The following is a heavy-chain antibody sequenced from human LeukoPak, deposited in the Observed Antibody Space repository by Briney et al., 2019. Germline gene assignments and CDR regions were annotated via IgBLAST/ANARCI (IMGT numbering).Heavy chain of an antibody. CDR3: AIDPNWGTHS. D-gene: IGHD7-27*01. Sequence: GGSLRLSCAASGFTFSSYSMNWVRHPPGKRLEWVSIIGNNGGGIHYADSVKGRFTISRDNFKNALYLQMNSLRVEDTAVYYCAIDPNWGTHSWGQGVLVTVSS. CDR1: GFTFSSYS. CDR2: IGNNGGGI. V-gene: IGHV3-23*01. J-gene: IGHJ4*02.